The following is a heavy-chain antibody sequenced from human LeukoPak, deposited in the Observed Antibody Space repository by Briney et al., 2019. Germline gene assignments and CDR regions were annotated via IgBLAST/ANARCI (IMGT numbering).Heavy chain of an antibody. CDR2: FYPEDGET. D-gene: IGHD3-9*01. CDR1: GYTLTELS. Sequence: SVTVSCKVSGYTLTELSMHWLRQAPAKGREWMGGFYPEDGETIYAQMFQGRVTMTEDTSTATAYMELSSLRSEDTAVYYCATAGPVRYFEWLLDYWGQGTVVTVSS. CDR3: ATAGPVRYFEWLLDY. J-gene: IGHJ4*02. V-gene: IGHV1-24*01.